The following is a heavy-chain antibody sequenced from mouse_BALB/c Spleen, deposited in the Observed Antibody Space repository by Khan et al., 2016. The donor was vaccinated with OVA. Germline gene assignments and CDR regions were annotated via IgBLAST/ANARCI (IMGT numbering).Heavy chain of an antibody. D-gene: IGHD3-1*01. CDR3: TRGGYGGFAY. V-gene: IGHV1S81*02. CDR1: GYTFTSYY. CDR2: INPSNGGT. J-gene: IGHJ3*01. Sequence: QVRLQQSGAELVKPGASVKLSCKASGYTFTSYYMYWVKQRPGQGLEWIGEINPSNGGTNFNEKFKSKATLTVDKSSSTAYMQLSSLTSEDSAVYYCTRGGYGGFAYWGQWTLVTVSA.